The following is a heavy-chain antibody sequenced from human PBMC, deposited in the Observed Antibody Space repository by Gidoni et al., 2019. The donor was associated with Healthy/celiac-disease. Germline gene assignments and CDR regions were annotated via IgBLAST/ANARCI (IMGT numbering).Heavy chain of an antibody. CDR2: IKRQTDGWTT. Sequence: EVQLVESGGGLVKPGGSLRLSCAASGFIFSNAGRSCVRQAPGKGLEWVGRIKRQTDGWTTDYAAPVKGRFTISRDDSKNTLYLQMNSLKTEDTAVYYCTTVPYDFWSGYYIAEYFQHWGQGTLVTVSS. D-gene: IGHD3-3*01. CDR3: TTVPYDFWSGYYIAEYFQH. CDR1: GFIFSNAG. V-gene: IGHV3-15*01. J-gene: IGHJ1*01.